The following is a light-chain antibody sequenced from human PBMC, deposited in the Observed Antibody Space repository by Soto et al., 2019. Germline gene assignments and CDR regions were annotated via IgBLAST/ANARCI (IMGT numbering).Light chain of an antibody. CDR1: QSVSSH. CDR2: DAS. CDR3: QQYGSSPPIT. J-gene: IGKJ5*01. Sequence: IVMTQSPATLSVSPRERATFSCMASQSVSSHLAWYQHKPGQAPRLLFYDASTRATGIPDRFSGSGSGTDFTLTISRLEPEDFAVYYCQQYGSSPPITFGQGTRLEIK. V-gene: IGKV3-20*01.